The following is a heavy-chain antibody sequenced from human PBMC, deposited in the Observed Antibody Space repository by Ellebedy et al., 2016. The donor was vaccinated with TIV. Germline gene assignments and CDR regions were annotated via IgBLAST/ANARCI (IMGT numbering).Heavy chain of an antibody. CDR3: ARWAYVNSWYHLDY. CDR2: IKQDGSVQ. D-gene: IGHD1-14*01. Sequence: GESLKISCTTSGFTFGDYTMSWFRQAPGKGLEWVASIKQDGSVQFYVNSVRGRFTISRDNSKTSTYLQMNSLRAEDTAVYYCARWAYVNSWYHLDYWGQGTLVIVSS. J-gene: IGHJ4*02. V-gene: IGHV3-7*01. CDR1: GFTFGDYT.